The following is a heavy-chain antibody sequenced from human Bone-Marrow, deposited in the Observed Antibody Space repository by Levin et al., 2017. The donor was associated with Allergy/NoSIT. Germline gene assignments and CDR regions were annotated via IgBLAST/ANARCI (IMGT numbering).Heavy chain of an antibody. CDR3: ARVGYCSGGSCYQPSEFDY. CDR1: GGSISSSSYY. CDR2: IYYSGST. V-gene: IGHV4-39*01. D-gene: IGHD2-15*01. Sequence: SETLSLTCTVSGGSISSSSYYWGWIRQPPGTGLEWIGSIYYSGSTYYNPSLKSRVTIYGDTSKNQFSLKLSSVTAADTAVYYCARVGYCSGGSCYQPSEFDYWGQGTLVTVSS. J-gene: IGHJ4*02.